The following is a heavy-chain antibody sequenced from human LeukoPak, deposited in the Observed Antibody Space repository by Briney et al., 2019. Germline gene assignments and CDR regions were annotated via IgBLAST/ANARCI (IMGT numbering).Heavy chain of an antibody. CDR1: GGSISSYY. V-gene: IGHV4-4*07. Sequence: SETLSLTCTVSGGSISSYYWSWIRQPAGKGLEWIGRIYMSGSTNYKSSLKSRVNMSVDTSKNQFSLNLSSVTAADTAVYYCAREAGSSWSRGLDIWGQGTVVTVSS. J-gene: IGHJ3*02. D-gene: IGHD6-13*01. CDR3: AREAGSSWSRGLDI. CDR2: IYMSGST.